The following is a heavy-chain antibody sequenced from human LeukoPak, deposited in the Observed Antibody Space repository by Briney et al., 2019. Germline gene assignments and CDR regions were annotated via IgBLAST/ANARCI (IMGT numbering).Heavy chain of an antibody. V-gene: IGHV5-51*01. Sequence: GESLKISCEGSGYSFSSYWIAWVRQMPGKGLEWMGILSPGDSDIRYRPSFQGQVTFSADKSISTAYLQWSSLKASDTAMYYCARTALVRGVIPTLDYWGQGTLVTVSS. D-gene: IGHD3-10*01. J-gene: IGHJ4*02. CDR1: GYSFSSYW. CDR2: LSPGDSDI. CDR3: ARTALVRGVIPTLDY.